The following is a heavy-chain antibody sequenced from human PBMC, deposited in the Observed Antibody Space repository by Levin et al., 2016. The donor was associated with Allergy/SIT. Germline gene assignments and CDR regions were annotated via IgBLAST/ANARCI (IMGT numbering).Heavy chain of an antibody. D-gene: IGHD1-1*01. Sequence: WIRQPPGKGLEWVAVISYDGSNKYYADSVKGRFTISRDNSKNTLYLQMNSLRAEDTAVYYCAKGGTRWPTGDYFDYWGQGTLVTVSS. J-gene: IGHJ4*02. V-gene: IGHV3-30*18. CDR3: AKGGTRWPTGDYFDY. CDR2: ISYDGSNK.